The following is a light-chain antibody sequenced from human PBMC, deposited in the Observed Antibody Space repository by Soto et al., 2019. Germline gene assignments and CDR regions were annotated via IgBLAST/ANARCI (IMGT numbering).Light chain of an antibody. CDR2: DVN. V-gene: IGLV2-14*02. CDR3: SSYTSSAPFYV. CDR1: SSDVGSYNL. Sequence: QSALTQPASVSGSPGQSITISCTGTSSDVGSYNLVSWYQQHPGQAPKLMIYDVNNRPSGVSYRFSGSKSGDTASLTISGLQAEDDADYYCSSYTSSAPFYVFGTGTKVTVL. J-gene: IGLJ1*01.